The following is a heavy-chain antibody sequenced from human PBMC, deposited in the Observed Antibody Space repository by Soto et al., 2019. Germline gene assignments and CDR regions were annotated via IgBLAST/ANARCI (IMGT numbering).Heavy chain of an antibody. V-gene: IGHV4-30-4*01. D-gene: IGHD3-22*01. J-gene: IGHJ3*02. CDR3: ARDHYYDSSGSPYAFDI. CDR2: IYYSGST. CDR1: GGSISSGDYY. Sequence: SETLSLTCTVSGGSISSGDYYWSWIRQPPGKGLEWIGYIYYSGSTYYNPSLKSRVTISVDTSKNQFSLKLSSVTAADTAVYYCARDHYYDSSGSPYAFDIWGQGTMVTGSS.